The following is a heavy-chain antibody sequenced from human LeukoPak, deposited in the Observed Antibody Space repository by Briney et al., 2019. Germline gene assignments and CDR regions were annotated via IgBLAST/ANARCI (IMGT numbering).Heavy chain of an antibody. CDR1: EFTFNNYA. CDR2: ISSSSSTI. J-gene: IGHJ4*02. V-gene: IGHV3-48*04. D-gene: IGHD3-10*01. CDR3: SRTPAMVRGVTLYYFDY. Sequence: GGSLRLSCVASEFTFNNYAMSWVRQAPGKGLEWVSYISSSSSTIYYADSVKGRFTISRDNAKNSLYLQMNSLRAEDTAVYYCSRTPAMVRGVTLYYFDYWGQGTLVTVSS.